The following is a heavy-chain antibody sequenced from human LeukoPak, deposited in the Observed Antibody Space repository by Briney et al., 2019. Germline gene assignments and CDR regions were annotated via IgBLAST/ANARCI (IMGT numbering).Heavy chain of an antibody. CDR3: ARDAPPYYYDSSGYPDAFDI. J-gene: IGHJ3*02. CDR2: ISSSSSTI. CDR1: GFTFSSYA. D-gene: IGHD3-22*01. V-gene: IGHV3-48*01. Sequence: PGGSLRLSCAASGFTFSSYAMSWVRQAPGKGLEWVSYISSSSSTIYYADSVKGRFTISRDNAKNSLYLQMNSLRAEDTAVYYCARDAPPYYYDSSGYPDAFDIWGQGTMVTVSS.